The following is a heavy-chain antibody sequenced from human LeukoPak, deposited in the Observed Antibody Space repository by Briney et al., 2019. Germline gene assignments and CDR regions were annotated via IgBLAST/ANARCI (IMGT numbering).Heavy chain of an antibody. D-gene: IGHD3-10*01. Sequence: ASVNVSCKASGYTFTGSGWYLYWLRQAPGQGLECVGWLHPNNGATGYAQKCQGRVAMTTDTSISTAYMELSRLRPDDTAIYYCARDGPAQMVDFDYWGQGTLVTVSS. J-gene: IGHJ4*02. CDR2: LHPNNGAT. V-gene: IGHV1-2*02. CDR1: GYTFTGSGWY. CDR3: ARDGPAQMVDFDY.